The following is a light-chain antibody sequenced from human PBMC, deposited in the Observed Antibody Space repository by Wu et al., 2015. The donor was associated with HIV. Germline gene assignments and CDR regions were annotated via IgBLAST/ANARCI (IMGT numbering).Light chain of an antibody. V-gene: IGKV3D-15*02. J-gene: IGKJ4*01. CDR1: QSVARN. CDR3: QQYSSSPLT. Sequence: IVMTQSPGTLSASPGESVTLSCRASQSVARNLAWYQQKPGQTLRLVMYGGSTRATGIPARFSGSGSGTEFTLTIGSLQSEDFAVYYCQQYSSSPLTFGGGTKVEIK. CDR2: GGS.